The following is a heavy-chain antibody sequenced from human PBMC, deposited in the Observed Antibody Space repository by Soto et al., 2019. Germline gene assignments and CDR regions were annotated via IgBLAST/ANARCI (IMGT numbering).Heavy chain of an antibody. D-gene: IGHD6-19*01. CDR3: ASGTVVAGTLYYFDY. CDR1: GYTFTGYY. V-gene: IGHV1-2*04. J-gene: IGHJ4*02. Sequence: ASVKVSCKASGYTFTGYYMHWVRQAPGQGLEWMGWINPNSGGTNYAQKFQGWVTMTRDTSISTAYMELSRLRSDDTAVCYCASGTVVAGTLYYFDYWGQGTLLTVSS. CDR2: INPNSGGT.